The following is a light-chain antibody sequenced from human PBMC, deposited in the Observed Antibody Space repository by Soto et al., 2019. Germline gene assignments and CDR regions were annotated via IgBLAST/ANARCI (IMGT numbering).Light chain of an antibody. J-gene: IGLJ1*01. CDR3: SSHGGANNFYV. CDR2: EVT. CDR1: SSDIGAYNN. Sequence: QSALTQPPSASGSPGQSVTISCTGTSSDIGAYNNVSWYQQHPGKVPKLIIHEVTRRPSGVPDRFSASKSGNTASLTVSGLQAEDEADYYCSSHGGANNFYVFGTGTKVTVL. V-gene: IGLV2-8*01.